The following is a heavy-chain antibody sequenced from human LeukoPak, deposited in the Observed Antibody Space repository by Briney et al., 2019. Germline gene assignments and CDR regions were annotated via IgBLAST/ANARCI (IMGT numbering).Heavy chain of an antibody. V-gene: IGHV3-7*01. Sequence: PGGSLRLSCAASGFTFSSYWMSWVRQAPGKGLGWVANIKQDGSEKYYVDSVKGRFTISRDNAKNSLYLQMNSLRAEDTAVYYCARGDPGYCSSTSCLNDAFDIWGQGTMVTVSS. CDR2: IKQDGSEK. CDR3: ARGDPGYCSSTSCLNDAFDI. D-gene: IGHD2-2*01. CDR1: GFTFSSYW. J-gene: IGHJ3*02.